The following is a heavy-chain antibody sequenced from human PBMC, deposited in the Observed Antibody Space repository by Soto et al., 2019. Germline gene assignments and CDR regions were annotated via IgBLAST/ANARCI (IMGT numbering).Heavy chain of an antibody. CDR3: ARLGGDYAIDY. J-gene: IGHJ4*02. D-gene: IGHD4-17*01. CDR2: IYYSGST. Sequence: SETLSLTCTVSGGSISSSSYYWGWIRQPPGKGLEWIGSIYYSGSTYYNPSLKSRVTISVDTSKNQFSLKLSSVTAADTAVYYCARLGGDYAIDYWGQGTLVTVSS. V-gene: IGHV4-39*01. CDR1: GGSISSSSYY.